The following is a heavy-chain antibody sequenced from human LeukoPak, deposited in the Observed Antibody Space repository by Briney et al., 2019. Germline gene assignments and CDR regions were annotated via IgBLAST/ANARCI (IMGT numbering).Heavy chain of an antibody. CDR2: INSDGSST. D-gene: IGHD3-22*01. CDR3: AGRYYYDSSGGFDY. V-gene: IGHV3-74*01. Sequence: GGSLRPSCAASGFTVSSNYMSWVRQAPGKGLVWVSRINSDGSSTSYADSVKGRFTISRDNAKNTLYLQMNSLRAEDTAVYYCAGRYYYDSSGGFDYWGQGTLVTVSS. CDR1: GFTVSSNY. J-gene: IGHJ4*02.